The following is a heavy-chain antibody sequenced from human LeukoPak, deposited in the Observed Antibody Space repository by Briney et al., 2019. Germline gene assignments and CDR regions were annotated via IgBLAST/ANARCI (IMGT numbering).Heavy chain of an antibody. CDR1: GFTFDDYA. D-gene: IGHD6-19*01. Sequence: PGGSLRPSCAASGFTFDDYAMHWVRQAPGKGLEWVSLISGDGGSTYYADSVKGRFTISRDNSKNSLYLQMNSLRTEDTALYYCAKTTSGWVNHDAFDIWGQGTMVTVSS. V-gene: IGHV3-43*02. J-gene: IGHJ3*02. CDR3: AKTTSGWVNHDAFDI. CDR2: ISGDGGST.